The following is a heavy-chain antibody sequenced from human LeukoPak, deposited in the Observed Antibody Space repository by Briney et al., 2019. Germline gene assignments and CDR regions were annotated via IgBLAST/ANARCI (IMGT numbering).Heavy chain of an antibody. D-gene: IGHD4-11*01. CDR1: SVSICSHS. CDR2: FYSRGRT. V-gene: IGHV4-59*11. CDR3: AKVGLPIYYYYMDV. Sequence: ASETLSLTCTVSSVSICSHSWRWIRQPPGKGREGRGNFYSRGRTNYNPSLKSPVTISVDTSNNQFSLTLSSVTAADTAVYYCAKVGLPIYYYYMDVWGKGTTVTVSS. J-gene: IGHJ6*03.